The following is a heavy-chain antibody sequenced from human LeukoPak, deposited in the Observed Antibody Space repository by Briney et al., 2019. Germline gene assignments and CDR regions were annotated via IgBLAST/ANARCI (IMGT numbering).Heavy chain of an antibody. CDR1: GSSVTSTNW. D-gene: IGHD3-3*01. V-gene: IGHV4-4*02. CDR3: AREGGFYRSLDY. J-gene: IGHJ4*02. Sequence: SETLSLTCGVSGSSVTSTNWWTLVRPPPGKGLELSWKVHVDGRTNYKPTLKSRLTLSVDLSENHISLRLTSLTAADTAVYYCAREGGFYRSLDYSGQGTLVTVSS. CDR2: VHVDGRT.